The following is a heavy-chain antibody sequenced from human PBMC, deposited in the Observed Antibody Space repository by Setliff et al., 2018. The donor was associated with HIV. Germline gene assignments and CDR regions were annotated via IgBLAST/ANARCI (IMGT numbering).Heavy chain of an antibody. V-gene: IGHV1-18*01. Sequence: ASVKVSCKASGYSFATYGIHWVRRAPGQGLEWMAWISTYTGDINYSENFRWRRTLTTDTSTNTAYMALRHLRSDDTVLYYCARDSSASRTPPLHWGQGTLVTVSS. CDR1: GYSFATYG. CDR3: ARDSSASRTPPLH. CDR2: ISTYTGDI. J-gene: IGHJ4*02.